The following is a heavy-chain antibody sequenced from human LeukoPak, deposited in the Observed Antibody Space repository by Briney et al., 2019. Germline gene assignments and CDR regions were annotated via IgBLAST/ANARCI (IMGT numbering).Heavy chain of an antibody. CDR1: EFTVSSNY. D-gene: IGHD2-21*02. V-gene: IGHV3-66*01. CDR2: IYSGGST. J-gene: IGHJ4*02. CDR3: ARANCGGDCFPHYFDY. Sequence: GGSLRLSCAASEFTVSSNYMSWVRQAPGKGLEWVSVIYSGGSTYYADSVKGRFTISRDNSKNTLYLQMNSLRAEDTAVYYCARANCGGDCFPHYFDYWGQGTLVTVSS.